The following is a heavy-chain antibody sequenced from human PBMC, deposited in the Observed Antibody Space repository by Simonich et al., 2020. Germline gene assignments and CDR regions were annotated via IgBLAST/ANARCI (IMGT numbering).Heavy chain of an antibody. Sequence: QVQLVQSGAEVKKPGASVKVSCKASGYTFTCYTMNWVRQAPGQGLEWMRRINPTGGGTNYAQKFQGRVTMTRDTSISTAYMELSRLRSDDTAVYYCARGTYGFAGTTRPNTENWFDPWGQGTLVTVSS. D-gene: IGHD1-7*01. CDR2: INPTGGGT. J-gene: IGHJ5*02. CDR3: ARGTYGFAGTTRPNTENWFDP. V-gene: IGHV1-2*06. CDR1: GYTFTCYT.